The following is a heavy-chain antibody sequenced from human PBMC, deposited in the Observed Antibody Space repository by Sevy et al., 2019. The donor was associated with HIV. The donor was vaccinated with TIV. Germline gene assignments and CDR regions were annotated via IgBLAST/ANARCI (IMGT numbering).Heavy chain of an antibody. D-gene: IGHD6-19*01. CDR3: AREAGIAVAGTGWFDP. V-gene: IGHV1-2*02. Sequence: ASVKVSCKASGYTFTGYYMHWVRQAPGQGLEWMGWINPNSGGTNYAQKFQGRVTMTRDTSISTAYMELSRLRSDDPAVYYCAREAGIAVAGTGWFDPWGQGTLVTVSS. CDR1: GYTFTGYY. CDR2: INPNSGGT. J-gene: IGHJ5*02.